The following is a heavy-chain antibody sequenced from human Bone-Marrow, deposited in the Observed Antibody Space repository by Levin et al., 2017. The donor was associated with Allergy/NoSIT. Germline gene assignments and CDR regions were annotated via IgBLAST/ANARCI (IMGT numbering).Heavy chain of an antibody. CDR1: GFSFSSSE. CDR2: ISGNAEDT. CDR3: AKGGDDLTHYEDVWGSYRYIGFYFDY. V-gene: IGHV3-23*01. J-gene: IGHJ4*02. D-gene: IGHD3-16*02. Sequence: GGSLRLSCAASGFSFSSSEMNWVRQAPGKGLEWVSSISGNAEDTYYADSVKGRFTISRDNSKSTLYLQMHSLRADDTAVYYCAKGGDDLTHYEDVWGSYRYIGFYFDYWGQGALVTVSS.